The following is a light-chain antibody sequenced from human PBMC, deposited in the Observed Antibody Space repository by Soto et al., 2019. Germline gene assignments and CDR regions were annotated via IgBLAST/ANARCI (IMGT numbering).Light chain of an antibody. CDR1: QGISTY. V-gene: IGKV1-9*01. CDR2: AVS. CDR3: QHLNGRFT. Sequence: IHMTQSTSTLSGSVGYRVTITCRASQGISTYLARYQQKPGKAPQLLIYAVSTLQSGVSSRFSGSGFGTDFTLTISSLKPEDVATYYCQHLNGRFTFGPGTKVDIK. J-gene: IGKJ3*01.